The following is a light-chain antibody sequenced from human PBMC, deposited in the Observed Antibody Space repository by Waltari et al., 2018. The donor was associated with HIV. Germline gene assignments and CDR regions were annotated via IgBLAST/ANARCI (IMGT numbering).Light chain of an antibody. J-gene: IGLJ1*01. CDR1: SSNIGAGYD. CDR2: GDR. CDR3: QSYDRSLSGSFV. V-gene: IGLV1-40*01. Sequence: QPVLTQPPSVSGAPGQRVTISCTGNSSNIGAGYDVHWYQHLPGTAPKLLIYGDRNRPSGVPDRFSASRSDTSASLAITGLQAEDEADYYCQSYDRSLSGSFVFGTGTKVTVL.